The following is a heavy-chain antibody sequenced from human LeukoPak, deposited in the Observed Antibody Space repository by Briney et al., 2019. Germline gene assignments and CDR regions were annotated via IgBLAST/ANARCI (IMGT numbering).Heavy chain of an antibody. V-gene: IGHV3-23*01. CDR3: AKDKVVVAATASEANWLDS. Sequence: GGSLRLSCAASGFTFITYGMSWVRQAPGKGLEWVSTISGSGGTTYYADSVKGRFTISRDNSKKTLYFQMNSLRAEDTAVYYCAKDKVVVAATASEANWLDSWGQGTLVTVSS. CDR1: GFTFITYG. J-gene: IGHJ5*01. CDR2: ISGSGGTT. D-gene: IGHD2-15*01.